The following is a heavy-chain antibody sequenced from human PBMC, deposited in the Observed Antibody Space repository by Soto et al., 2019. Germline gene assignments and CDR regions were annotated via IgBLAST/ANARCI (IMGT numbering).Heavy chain of an antibody. J-gene: IGHJ6*02. CDR3: ARESRNYDFWSGYSNYYGMDV. D-gene: IGHD3-3*01. CDR1: GFTFSSYE. CDR2: ISSSGSTI. Sequence: PGGSLRLSCAASGFTFSSYEMNWVRQAPGKGLEWVSYISSSGSTIYYADSVKGRFTISRDNAKNSLYLQMNSLRAEDTAVYYCARESRNYDFWSGYSNYYGMDVWGQGTTVTVS. V-gene: IGHV3-48*03.